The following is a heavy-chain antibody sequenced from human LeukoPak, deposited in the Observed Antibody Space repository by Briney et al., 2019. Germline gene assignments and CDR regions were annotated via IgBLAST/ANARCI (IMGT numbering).Heavy chain of an antibody. Sequence: SETLSLTCTVSGGSIRSYYWSWIRRPPGKGLEWIGYIYYSGSTNYNPSLKSRVTTSVDTSKNQISLKLSSVTAADTAVYYCARRGSGASLEYYFDLWGRGTLVTVSS. CDR1: GGSIRSYY. J-gene: IGHJ2*01. CDR2: IYYSGST. V-gene: IGHV4-59*01. D-gene: IGHD2-2*01. CDR3: ARRGSGASLEYYFDL.